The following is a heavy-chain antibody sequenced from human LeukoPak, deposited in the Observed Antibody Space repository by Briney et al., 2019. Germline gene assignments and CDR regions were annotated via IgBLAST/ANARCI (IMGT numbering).Heavy chain of an antibody. CDR2: ISWNSDSV. J-gene: IGHJ4*02. D-gene: IGHD6-13*01. CDR3: AKGTSYASSWYSSNDY. CDR1: GFTFDDYA. V-gene: IGHV3-9*01. Sequence: GRSLRLSCAASGFTFDDYAMHWVRQAPGKGLEWISGISWNSDSVGYADSVKGRFTISRDNAKNSLYLQMSSLRVEDTAFYYCAKGTSYASSWYSSNDYWGQGTLVTVSS.